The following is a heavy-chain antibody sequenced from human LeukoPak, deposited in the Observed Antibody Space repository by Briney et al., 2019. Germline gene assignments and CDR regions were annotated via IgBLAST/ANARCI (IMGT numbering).Heavy chain of an antibody. CDR2: ISSSGSTI. J-gene: IGHJ4*02. D-gene: IGHD2-15*01. CDR1: GFTFSSYE. V-gene: IGHV3-48*03. Sequence: GGSLRLSCAASGFTFSSYEMNWVRQAPGKVLEWVSYISSSGSTIYYADSVKGRFTISRDNAKNSLYLQMNSLRAEDTAVYYCARQTSRGYCSGGSCYADWGQGTLVTVSS. CDR3: ARQTSRGYCSGGSCYAD.